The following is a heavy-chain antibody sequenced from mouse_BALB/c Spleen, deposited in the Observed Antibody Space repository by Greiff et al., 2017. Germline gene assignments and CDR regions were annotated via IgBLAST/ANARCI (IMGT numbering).Heavy chain of an antibody. CDR1: GFTFSDYG. CDR2: ISNVAYSI. J-gene: IGHJ3*01. D-gene: IGHD1-1*01. CDR3: ARGGYGRSSQWFAY. V-gene: IGHV5-15*02. Sequence: EVKLMESGGGLVQPGGSRKLSCAASGFTFSDYGMAWVRQAPGKGPEWVGFISNVAYSIYYTDTVTGRFTISRENAKNTMYLEMSSLRSEDTAMYDCARGGYGRSSQWFAYWGQGTLVTVSA.